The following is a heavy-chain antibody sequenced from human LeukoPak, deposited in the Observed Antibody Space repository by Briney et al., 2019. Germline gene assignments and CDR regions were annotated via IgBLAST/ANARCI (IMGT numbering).Heavy chain of an antibody. J-gene: IGHJ5*02. CDR3: AGLGSTVEGRIDP. CDR1: GYHFTGYH. V-gene: IGHV1-2*02. D-gene: IGHD5/OR15-5a*01. CDR2: ISTDSGDT. Sequence: APVKVSCTASGYHFTGYHVHWVRQAPGQGLEWMGRISTDSGDTNIAQKFQGRVTMTRDTSINTAYMELSRLTSDDTAVYYCAGLGSTVEGRIDPWGQGTPVTVSS.